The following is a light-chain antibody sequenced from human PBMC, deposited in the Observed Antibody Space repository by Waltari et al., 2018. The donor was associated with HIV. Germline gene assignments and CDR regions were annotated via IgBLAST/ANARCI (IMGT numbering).Light chain of an antibody. CDR2: WAS. CDR3: QQYFNAPYT. V-gene: IGKV4-1*01. CDR1: QTILYSSNNKNN. J-gene: IGKJ2*01. Sequence: DIVMTQSPDSLAVSLGERATINCKSSQTILYSSNNKNNLSWYQQRPGQPPKLLIYWASTRESGVPDRFSGSGSGTDFTLTISGLQAEDVALYYCQQYFNAPYTFGQGTKVEI.